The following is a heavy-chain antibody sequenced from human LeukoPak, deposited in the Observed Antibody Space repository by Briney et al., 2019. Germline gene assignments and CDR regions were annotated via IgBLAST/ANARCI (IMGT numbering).Heavy chain of an antibody. D-gene: IGHD1-7*01. CDR3: AREGTGTTWGYYYYMDV. J-gene: IGHJ6*03. Sequence: SETLSLTCAVYGGSFSGYYWSWIRQPPGKGLEWIGEINHSGSTNYNPSLKSRVTISVDTSKNQFSLKLSSVTAADTAVYYCAREGTGTTWGYYYYMDVWCKGTTVTVAS. CDR2: INHSGST. V-gene: IGHV4-34*01. CDR1: GGSFSGYY.